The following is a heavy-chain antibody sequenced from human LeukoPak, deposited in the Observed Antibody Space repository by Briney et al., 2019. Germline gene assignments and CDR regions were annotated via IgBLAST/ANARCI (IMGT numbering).Heavy chain of an antibody. CDR3: AREDPLYSSSHGSDY. V-gene: IGHV1-69*04. CDR2: IIPILGIA. CDR1: GGTFSSCA. J-gene: IGHJ4*02. D-gene: IGHD6-6*01. Sequence: SAKVSCKASGGTFSSCAISWVRQAPGQGLEWMGRIIPILGIANYAQKFQGRVTITADKSTSTAYMELSSLRSEDTAVYYCAREDPLYSSSHGSDYWGQGTLVTVSS.